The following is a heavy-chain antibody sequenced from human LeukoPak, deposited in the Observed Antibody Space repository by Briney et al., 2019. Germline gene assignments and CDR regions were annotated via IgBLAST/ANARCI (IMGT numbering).Heavy chain of an antibody. D-gene: IGHD2/OR15-2a*01. CDR1: GFTVSSSY. J-gene: IGHJ4*02. Sequence: QPGGSLRLSCAASGFTVSSSYMNWVRQAPGKGLEWVSVIYTGGSTYYADSVKGRFTISRDNSKNTPYLQMNSLRAEDTAVYYCARDANKKNYFDCWGQGTLVTVSS. CDR2: IYTGGST. CDR3: ARDANKKNYFDC. V-gene: IGHV3-53*01.